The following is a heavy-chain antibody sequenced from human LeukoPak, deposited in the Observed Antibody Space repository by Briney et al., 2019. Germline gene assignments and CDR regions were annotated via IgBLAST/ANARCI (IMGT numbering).Heavy chain of an antibody. V-gene: IGHV4-59*08. Sequence: SETLSLTCTVSGGSISDYYWSWIRQPPGKGLEWIGYIYYSGSTNYNPSLMSRVTISVDTSKNQFSLKLSSVTAADTAVYYCATTIAARRGYYFDYWGQGTLVTVSS. J-gene: IGHJ4*02. D-gene: IGHD6-6*01. CDR2: IYYSGST. CDR3: ATTIAARRGYYFDY. CDR1: GGSISDYY.